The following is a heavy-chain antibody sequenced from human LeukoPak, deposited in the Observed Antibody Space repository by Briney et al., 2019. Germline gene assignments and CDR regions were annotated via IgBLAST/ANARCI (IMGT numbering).Heavy chain of an antibody. CDR1: GGSISSSNW. V-gene: IGHV4-4*02. CDR3: ARGRGVAAGNYYYYYGMDV. CDR2: IYHSGST. Sequence: SETLSLTCAVSGGSISSSNWWSWVRQPPGKGLEWIGEIYHSGSTNYNPSLKSRVTISVDKSKNQFSLKLSSVTAADTAVYYCARGRGVAAGNYYYYYGMDVWGQGTTVTVSS. D-gene: IGHD6-13*01. J-gene: IGHJ6*02.